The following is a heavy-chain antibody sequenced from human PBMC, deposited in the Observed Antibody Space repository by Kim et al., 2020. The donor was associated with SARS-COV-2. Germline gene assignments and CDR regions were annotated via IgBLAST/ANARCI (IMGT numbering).Heavy chain of an antibody. CDR3: ARGWLQNSFDY. D-gene: IGHD5-12*01. Sequence: GGSLRLSCAASGFSFSLFIMDWVRQAPGKGLEWVAYISSGGDTIHYSDSANGRFTISRDNARNSVSMQMNNLRDEDTAVYYCARGWLQNSFDYWGQGTPVTVSS. V-gene: IGHV3-48*02. CDR2: ISSGGDTI. CDR1: GFSFSLFI. J-gene: IGHJ4*02.